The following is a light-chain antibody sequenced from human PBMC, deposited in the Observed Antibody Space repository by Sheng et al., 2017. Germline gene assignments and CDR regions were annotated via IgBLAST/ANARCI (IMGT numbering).Light chain of an antibody. J-gene: IGKJ5*01. CDR3: QQAKSFPIT. V-gene: IGKV1-5*03. CDR1: QRIDNW. CDR2: KAS. Sequence: DVQMTQSPSSLSASVGDRVTITCRTSQRIDNWLAWYQQKSGKAPKLLIYKASTLENRVPSRFSGSGSGTNFTLTISNLQPEDFATYYCQQAKSFPITFGQGTRLEIK.